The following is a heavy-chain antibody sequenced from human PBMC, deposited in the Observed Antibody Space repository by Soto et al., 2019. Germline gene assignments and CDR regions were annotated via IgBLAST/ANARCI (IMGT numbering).Heavy chain of an antibody. V-gene: IGHV4-34*01. D-gene: IGHD2-15*01. CDR1: GGSFSGYY. J-gene: IGHJ5*02. Sequence: QVQLQQWGAGLLKPSETLSLTCAVYGGSFSGYYWSWIRQPPGKGLEWIGEINHSGSTNYNPSLKSRVTIPVDTSKNQFSLKLSSVTAADTAVYYCARGHENCSGGSCYSIWFDPWGQGTLVTVSS. CDR3: ARGHENCSGGSCYSIWFDP. CDR2: INHSGST.